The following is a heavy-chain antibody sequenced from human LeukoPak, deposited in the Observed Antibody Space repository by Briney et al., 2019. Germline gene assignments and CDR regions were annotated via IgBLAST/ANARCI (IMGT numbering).Heavy chain of an antibody. CDR3: AKGPSSSSWFDY. Sequence: GGSLRLSCAASGFTFSRFAMSWVRQAPGKGLEWVSASGSGGSTYYADSVKGRLTISRDNSKNTLYLQVNSLRAEDTAVYYCAKGPSSSSWFDYWGQGTLVTVSS. CDR2: SGSGGST. V-gene: IGHV3-23*01. CDR1: GFTFSRFA. D-gene: IGHD6-13*01. J-gene: IGHJ4*02.